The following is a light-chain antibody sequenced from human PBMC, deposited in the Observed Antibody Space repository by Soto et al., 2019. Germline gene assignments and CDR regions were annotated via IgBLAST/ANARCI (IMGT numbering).Light chain of an antibody. Sequence: DIQMTQSPSSLSASIGDRVTISCRASQGISNFLAWYQQKPGEVPKLLIYAASTLQSGVPSRFSGGGSRTDFTLTISSLHPEDVATYFCQTYNSARWTFAQGPKVEVK. J-gene: IGKJ1*01. CDR3: QTYNSARWT. CDR2: AAS. CDR1: QGISNF. V-gene: IGKV1-27*01.